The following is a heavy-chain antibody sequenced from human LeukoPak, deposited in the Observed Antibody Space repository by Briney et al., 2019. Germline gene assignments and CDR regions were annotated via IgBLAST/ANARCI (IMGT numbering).Heavy chain of an antibody. CDR3: ARGRIVGATTGWFDP. CDR1: GYTFTSYG. CDR2: ISAYNGNT. J-gene: IGHJ5*02. Sequence: ASLKVSCNASGYTFTSYGISWVRQAPGKGLEWMGWISAYNGNTNYAQNLQGRVTMTEDTSTGTAYMELRSLRSDDTAVYYCARGRIVGATTGWFDPWGQGTLVTVSS. D-gene: IGHD1-26*01. V-gene: IGHV1-18*01.